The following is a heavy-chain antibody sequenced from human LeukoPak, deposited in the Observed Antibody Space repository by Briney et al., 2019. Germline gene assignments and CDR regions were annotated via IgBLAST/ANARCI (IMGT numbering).Heavy chain of an antibody. V-gene: IGHV3-7*01. J-gene: IGHJ3*02. CDR2: IKQDGSEK. D-gene: IGHD4-17*01. Sequence: GGSLRLSCAASGFTFSSYWMSWVRQAPGKGLEWVANIKQDGSEKYYVDSVKGRFTISRDNAKSSLYLQMNSLRAEDTAVYYCASSTNSVTHDAFDIWGQGTMVTVSS. CDR3: ASSTNSVTHDAFDI. CDR1: GFTFSSYW.